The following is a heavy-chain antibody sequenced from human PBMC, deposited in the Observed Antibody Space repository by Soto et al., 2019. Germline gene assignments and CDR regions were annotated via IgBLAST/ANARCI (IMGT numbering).Heavy chain of an antibody. V-gene: IGHV1-8*01. CDR3: ARGPPNWGFDY. CDR2: MSSNSGDT. D-gene: IGHD7-27*01. J-gene: IGHJ4*02. CDR1: GYIFTSYD. Sequence: QVQLVQSGAEIKKPGASVKVSCKASGYIFTSYDINWVRQAPEQGFEWMGWMSSNSGDTGYAQKFQGRVTMTRNTSIRTAYMELSSLRSEDTAIYYCARGPPNWGFDYWGQGTLVTVSS.